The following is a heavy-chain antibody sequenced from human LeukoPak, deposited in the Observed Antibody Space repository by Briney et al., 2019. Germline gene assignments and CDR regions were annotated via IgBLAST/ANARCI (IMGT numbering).Heavy chain of an antibody. V-gene: IGHV3-21*03. CDR2: ISSSSSYI. CDR1: GFTVSSNY. Sequence: GGSLRLSCAASGFTVSSNYMSWVRQAPGKGLEWVSSISSSSSYIYYADSVKGRFTISRDNAKNSLYLQMNSLKTEDTAVYYCAADVRITMEYWGQGTLVTVSS. D-gene: IGHD3-10*01. J-gene: IGHJ4*02. CDR3: AADVRITMEY.